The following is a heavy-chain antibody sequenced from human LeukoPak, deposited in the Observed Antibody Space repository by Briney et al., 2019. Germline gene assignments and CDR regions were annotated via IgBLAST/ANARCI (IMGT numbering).Heavy chain of an antibody. CDR3: ARAMPDYGDYCLDY. J-gene: IGHJ4*02. CDR2: INPSGGST. CDR1: GGTFSSYA. V-gene: IGHV1-46*01. Sequence: ASVKVSCKASGGTFSSYAISWVRQAPGQGLEWMGIINPSGGSTSYARKFQGRVTMTRDMSTSTVYMELSSLRSEDTAVYYCARAMPDYGDYCLDYWGQGTLVTVSS. D-gene: IGHD4-17*01.